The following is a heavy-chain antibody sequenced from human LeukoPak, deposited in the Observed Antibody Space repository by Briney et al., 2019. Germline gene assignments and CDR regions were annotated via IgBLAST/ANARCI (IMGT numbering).Heavy chain of an antibody. Sequence: GGSLRLSCAASGFTFSSYAMSWVRQAPGKGLEWVSAISGSGGSTYYADSVKGRFTISRDNSKNTLYLQMNSLRAEDTAVYYCAKDHVSSSWYSGGNYYYYMDVWGKGTTVTVSS. CDR3: AKDHVSSSWYSGGNYYYYMDV. V-gene: IGHV3-23*01. D-gene: IGHD6-13*01. CDR1: GFTFSSYA. CDR2: ISGSGGST. J-gene: IGHJ6*03.